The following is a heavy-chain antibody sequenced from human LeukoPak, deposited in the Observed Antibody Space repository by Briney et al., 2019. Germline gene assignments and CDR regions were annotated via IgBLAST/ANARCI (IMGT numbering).Heavy chain of an antibody. CDR2: IRTRGHISPP. CDR3: ALPGTGNYYVS. Sequence: GGSLRLSCAASGFSFSGSSMHWIRQSSGQGLEWVGRIRTRGHISPPAYAASVNGRFTISRDDSKNTLYLHMDSLKTEDTAVYYYALPGTGNYYVSWGQGILVTVSS. J-gene: IGHJ4*02. V-gene: IGHV3-73*01. CDR1: GFSFSGSS.